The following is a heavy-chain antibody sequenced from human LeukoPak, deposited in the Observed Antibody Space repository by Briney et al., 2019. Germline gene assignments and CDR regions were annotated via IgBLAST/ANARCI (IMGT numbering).Heavy chain of an antibody. J-gene: IGHJ3*02. CDR2: ISAYNGNT. CDR1: GYTFTSYG. Sequence: ASVKVSCKASGYTFTSYGISWVRQAPGQGLEWVGWISAYNGNTNYAQKLQGRVTITADKSTSTAYMELSSLRSEDTAVYYCARGGRSGSHYDAFDIWGQGTMVTVSS. CDR3: ARGGRSGSHYDAFDI. D-gene: IGHD1-26*01. V-gene: IGHV1-18*01.